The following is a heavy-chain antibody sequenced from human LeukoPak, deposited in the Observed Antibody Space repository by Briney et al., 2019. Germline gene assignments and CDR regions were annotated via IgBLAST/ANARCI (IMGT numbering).Heavy chain of an antibody. V-gene: IGHV4-34*01. CDR1: GGSFSGYY. CDR2: INHSGST. J-gene: IGHJ6*03. CDR3: ARRYYYYYYMDV. Sequence: PSETLSLTCAVYGGSFSGYYWSWIRQPPGKGLEWIGEINHSGSTNYNPSLKSRVTISVDTSKNQFSLKLSSVTAAGTAVYYCARRYYYYYYMDVWGKGTTVTISS.